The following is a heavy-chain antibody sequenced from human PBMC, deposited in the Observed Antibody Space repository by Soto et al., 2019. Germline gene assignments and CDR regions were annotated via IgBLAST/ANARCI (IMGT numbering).Heavy chain of an antibody. CDR1: GGSISSGGYY. Sequence: PSDTLSLTCTVSGGSISSGGYYWSWIRQHTGKGLEWIGYICYSGSTYYNPSLKRRVTISVDTSKNQFSLKLSSVTAADTAVYYCARYVVVPAAWRHYYYYGMDVWGQGPTVTVYS. V-gene: IGHV4-31*03. D-gene: IGHD2-2*01. CDR3: ARYVVVPAAWRHYYYYGMDV. CDR2: ICYSGST. J-gene: IGHJ6*02.